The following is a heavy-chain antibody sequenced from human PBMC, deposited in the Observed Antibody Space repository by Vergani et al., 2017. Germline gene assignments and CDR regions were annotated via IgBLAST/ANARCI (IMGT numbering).Heavy chain of an antibody. CDR2: FDPEHGEV. CDR1: GYSLTELT. CDR3: AIVTGYYDNSGYYLDY. D-gene: IGHD3-22*01. Sequence: QVQLVQSGSEVRKPGASVKVACQDSGYSLTELTIHWVRQAPGKGLEWMGGFDPEHGEVTIAHHIQGRVTMNEDRSPDTAYMELSSLRPEDTALYYCAIVTGYYDNSGYYLDYWGQGTLVTVSS. J-gene: IGHJ4*02. V-gene: IGHV1-24*01.